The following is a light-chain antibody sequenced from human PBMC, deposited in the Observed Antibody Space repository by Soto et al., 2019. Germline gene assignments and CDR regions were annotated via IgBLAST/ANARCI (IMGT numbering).Light chain of an antibody. CDR1: QSISSW. Sequence: DIQMTQSPSTLSASVGDRVTITCRASQSISSWLAWYQQKPGKAPKLLIYKASSLESGVPPRFSGSGSGTEFTLTISSLQPDDFATYYCQQYNSYSGTFGQGTQLEIK. CDR3: QQYNSYSGT. J-gene: IGKJ2*02. CDR2: KAS. V-gene: IGKV1-5*03.